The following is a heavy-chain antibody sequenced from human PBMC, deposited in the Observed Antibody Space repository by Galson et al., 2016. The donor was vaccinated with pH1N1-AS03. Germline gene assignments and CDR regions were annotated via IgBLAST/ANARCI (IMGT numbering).Heavy chain of an antibody. CDR2: IKSKSEAMTT. Sequence: SLRLSCAGSGFPFSGAWLSWVRHTPGKGLEWVGRIKSKSEAMTTDYGAPVKGRFSISRDDSENTVYLQMNSLKSEDTAVYFCAWDLKPHTIEGACWGQGTLVTVSS. CDR3: AWDLKPHTIEGAC. J-gene: IGHJ4*02. D-gene: IGHD1-26*01. V-gene: IGHV3-15*01. CDR1: GFPFSGAW.